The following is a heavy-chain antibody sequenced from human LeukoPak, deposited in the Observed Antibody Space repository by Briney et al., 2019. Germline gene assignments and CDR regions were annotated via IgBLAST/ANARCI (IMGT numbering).Heavy chain of an antibody. Sequence: GGSLRLSCAASGLTFSSYSMNWIRQAPGKGLEWVSSISSSSSYIYYADSVKGRFTISRDNAKNSLYLQMNSLRAEDRAVYYCAREEYCSSTSCYGGSNWFDPWGQGTLVTVSS. V-gene: IGHV3-21*01. CDR2: ISSSSSYI. D-gene: IGHD2-2*01. CDR1: GLTFSSYS. J-gene: IGHJ5*02. CDR3: AREEYCSSTSCYGGSNWFDP.